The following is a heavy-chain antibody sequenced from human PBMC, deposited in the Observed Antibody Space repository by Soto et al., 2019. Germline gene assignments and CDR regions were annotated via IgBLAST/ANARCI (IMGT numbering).Heavy chain of an antibody. CDR1: GYTFTSYG. CDR2: ISAYNGNT. Sequence: AAEEVSYQPSGYTFTSYGISWVLQAPGQGPEWMGWISAYNGNTSYAQKLQGRVTMTTDTSTSTAYMELRSLRSDDTAVYFCARGVDNLVVVLAVFGYYGMDFWGQGTTVTVSS. D-gene: IGHD2-2*01. V-gene: IGHV1-18*04. J-gene: IGHJ6*02. CDR3: ARGVDNLVVVLAVFGYYGMDF.